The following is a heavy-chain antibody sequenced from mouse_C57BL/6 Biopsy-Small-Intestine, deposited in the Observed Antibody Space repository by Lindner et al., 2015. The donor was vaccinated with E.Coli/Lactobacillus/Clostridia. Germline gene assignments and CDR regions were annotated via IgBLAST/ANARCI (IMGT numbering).Heavy chain of an antibody. J-gene: IGHJ2*01. Sequence: VQLQESGPELVKPGASVKISCKASGYSFTGYYMNWVKQSPEKSLEWIGEINPITGGTTYNQKFKAKATLTVDKSSSTAYMQFNSLTSENSAVYYCARSYHDYLDYWGQGTTLTVSS. CDR1: GYSFTGYY. V-gene: IGHV1-42*01. D-gene: IGHD2-4*01. CDR2: INPITGGT. CDR3: ARSYHDYLDY.